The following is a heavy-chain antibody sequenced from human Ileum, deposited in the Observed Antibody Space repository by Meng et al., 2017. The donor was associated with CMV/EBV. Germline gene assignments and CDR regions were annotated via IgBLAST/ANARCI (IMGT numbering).Heavy chain of an antibody. CDR2: ISTYNGNT. D-gene: IGHD1-26*01. Sequence: CKASGYTFNDERINWVRQASGQGLEWMGWISTYNGNTNYAQKLQGRVTMTTDTSTTTAYMELRSLTSDDTAVYYGARDGLGATHFDYWGQGTLVTVSS. CDR1: GYTFNDER. CDR3: ARDGLGATHFDY. V-gene: IGHV1-18*01. J-gene: IGHJ4*02.